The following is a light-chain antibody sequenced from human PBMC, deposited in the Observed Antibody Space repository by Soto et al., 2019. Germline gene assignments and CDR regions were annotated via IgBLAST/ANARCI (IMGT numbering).Light chain of an antibody. V-gene: IGLV2-8*01. CDR1: SSDVGGYNY. CDR2: EVT. J-gene: IGLJ1*01. CDR3: SSYTGGNPSYV. Sequence: QSALTQPPSASGSPGQSVTISCTGTSSDVGGYNYVSWYQQHPGKVPKLMIYEVTIRPSGVSDRFSGSKSGNTASLTVSGLQAEDEADYYCSSYTGGNPSYVFGTGTKLTVL.